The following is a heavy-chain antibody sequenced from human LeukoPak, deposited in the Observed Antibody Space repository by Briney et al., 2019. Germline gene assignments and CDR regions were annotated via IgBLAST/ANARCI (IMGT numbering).Heavy chain of an antibody. V-gene: IGHV3-7*01. J-gene: IGHJ4*02. D-gene: IGHD6-13*01. Sequence: RLXXAAAXFTFSSYWMSWVRQAPGKXXXGVANIKQDGSEKYYVDSVKGRFTISRDSAKNSLYLQMNSLRAEDTAVYYCARTGQQLVPWDFDYWGQGTLVTVSS. CDR2: IKQDGSEK. CDR3: ARTGQQLVPWDFDY. CDR1: XFTFSSYW.